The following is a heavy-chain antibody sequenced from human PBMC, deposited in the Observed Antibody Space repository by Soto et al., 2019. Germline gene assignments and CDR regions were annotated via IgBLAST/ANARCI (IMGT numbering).Heavy chain of an antibody. D-gene: IGHD3-10*01. CDR2: ISATGGTI. J-gene: IGHJ6*02. V-gene: IGHV3-23*01. CDR3: AKDRGFGAGHGPDV. Sequence: EVQLLESGGGLVQPGGYLRFSCAASGITFSSHAMSWVRQAPGKGLEWVSAISATGGTIYYADSVKGRFTISRDNSKNTLYLQMNNLRAEDTALYYCAKDRGFGAGHGPDVWGQGTTVTVSS. CDR1: GITFSSHA.